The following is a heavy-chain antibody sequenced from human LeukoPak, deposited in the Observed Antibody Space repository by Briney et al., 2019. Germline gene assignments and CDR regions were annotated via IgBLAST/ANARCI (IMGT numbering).Heavy chain of an antibody. Sequence: GGSLRLSCAASGFTFNNYWMSWVRQAPGKGLEWVANINQGGSETYYVDSVKGRFTISRDNAKKSLFLQMNSLRAEDTAVYYCTKGRSNHYWGQGTLVTVST. CDR3: TKGRSNHY. CDR2: INQGGSET. J-gene: IGHJ4*02. V-gene: IGHV3-7*01. CDR1: GFTFNNYW. D-gene: IGHD4-11*01.